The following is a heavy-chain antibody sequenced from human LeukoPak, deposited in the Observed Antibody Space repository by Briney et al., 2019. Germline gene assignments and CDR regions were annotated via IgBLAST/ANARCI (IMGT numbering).Heavy chain of an antibody. CDR2: RKRDGSEK. D-gene: IGHD6-25*01. CDR1: GFTFRNSW. Sequence: GGSLRLSCAASGFTFRNSWMSWVRQAPGKGLECVANRKRDGSEKYYVDCVKGRCSISRDNAKNSLDMQMNSLIAEDTAVYYCAREGLGYRYFDHWGQGTLVTVSS. V-gene: IGHV3-7*05. J-gene: IGHJ4*02. CDR3: AREGLGYRYFDH.